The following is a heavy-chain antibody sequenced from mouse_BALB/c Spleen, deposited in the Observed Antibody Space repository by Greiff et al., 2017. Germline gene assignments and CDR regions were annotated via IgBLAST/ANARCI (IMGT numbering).Heavy chain of an antibody. D-gene: IGHD1-1*01. CDR2: IWRGGST. Sequence: QVQLKQSGPGLVQPSQSLSITCTVSGFSLTSYGVHWVRQSPGKGLEWLGVIWRGGSTDYNAAFISRLSISKDNSKSQVFFKMNSLQANDTAIYYCAKRRYYYGSSYAMDYWGQGTSVTVSS. CDR3: AKRRYYYGSSYAMDY. V-gene: IGHV2-2*02. CDR1: GFSLTSYG. J-gene: IGHJ4*01.